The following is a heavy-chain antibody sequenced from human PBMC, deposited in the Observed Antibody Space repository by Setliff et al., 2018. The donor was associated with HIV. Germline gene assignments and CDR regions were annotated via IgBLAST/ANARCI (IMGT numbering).Heavy chain of an antibody. Sequence: GGSLRLSCAASGFTFSDYWMIWVRQTPGKGLEWVANINKDGSEKNYVDSVKGRFTISRDNAKNSLYMQMNSLRVEDTAVYYCATLDYYGSQTYNLALHYWGQGTLVTVSS. CDR1: GFTFSDYW. V-gene: IGHV3-7*01. J-gene: IGHJ4*02. CDR2: INKDGSEK. D-gene: IGHD3-10*01. CDR3: ATLDYYGSQTYNLALHY.